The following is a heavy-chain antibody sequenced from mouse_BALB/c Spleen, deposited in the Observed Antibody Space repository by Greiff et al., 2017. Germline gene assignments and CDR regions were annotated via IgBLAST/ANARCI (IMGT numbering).Heavy chain of an antibody. J-gene: IGHJ4*01. Sequence: EVKLVESGGGLVQPGGSRKLSCAASGFTFSSFGMHWVRQAPEKGLEWVAYISSGSSTIYYADTVKGRFTISRDNPKNTLFLQMTSLRSEDTAMYYCARVLRRTSYYAMDYWGQGTSVTVSS. CDR3: ARVLRRTSYYAMDY. CDR1: GFTFSSFG. V-gene: IGHV5-17*02. CDR2: ISSGSSTI. D-gene: IGHD2-12*01.